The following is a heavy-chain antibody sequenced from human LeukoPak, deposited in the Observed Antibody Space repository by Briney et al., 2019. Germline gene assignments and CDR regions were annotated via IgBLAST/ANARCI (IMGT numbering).Heavy chain of an antibody. CDR3: AREYNWNYGNYFDY. V-gene: IGHV1-2*02. CDR2: INPNSGGT. J-gene: IGHJ4*02. Sequence: GASVKVSCMASGYTFTGYYMHWVRQAPGQGLEWMGWINPNSGGTNYAQKFQGRVTMTRDTSIGTAYMELSRLRSDDTAVYYCAREYNWNYGNYFDYWGQGTLVTVSS. D-gene: IGHD1-7*01. CDR1: GYTFTGYY.